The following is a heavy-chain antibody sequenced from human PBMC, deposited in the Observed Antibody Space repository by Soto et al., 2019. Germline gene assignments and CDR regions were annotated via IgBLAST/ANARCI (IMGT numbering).Heavy chain of an antibody. CDR1: GFTFSSYA. CDR2: ISYDGSNK. CDR3: ARENDGYNAYDI. D-gene: IGHD5-12*01. V-gene: IGHV3-30-3*01. J-gene: IGHJ3*02. Sequence: QVQLVESGGGVVQPGRSLRLSCAASGFTFSSYAMHWVRQAPGKGLEWVAVISYDGSNKYYADSVKGRFTISRDNSKNTLYLQMNSLRAEDTAVYYCARENDGYNAYDIWGQGTMVTVSS.